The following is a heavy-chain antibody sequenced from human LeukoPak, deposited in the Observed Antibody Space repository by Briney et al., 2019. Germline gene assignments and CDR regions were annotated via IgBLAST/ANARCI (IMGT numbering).Heavy chain of an antibody. CDR1: GGSISSGDYY. D-gene: IGHD3-10*01. Sequence: SETLSLTCTVSGGSISSGDYYWSWIRQPPGKGLEWIGYIYYSGSTYYNPSLKSRVTISVDTSKNQFSLKLSSVTAADTAVYYCARGRRGWFGAYAFDIWGQGTMVTVSS. CDR3: ARGRRGWFGAYAFDI. J-gene: IGHJ3*02. V-gene: IGHV4-30-4*02. CDR2: IYYSGST.